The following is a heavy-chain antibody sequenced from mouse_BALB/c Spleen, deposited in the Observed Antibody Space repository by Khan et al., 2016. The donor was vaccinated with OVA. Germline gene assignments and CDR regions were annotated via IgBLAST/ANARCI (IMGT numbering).Heavy chain of an antibody. J-gene: IGHJ2*01. CDR2: ISGDSSTI. Sequence: VQLKESGGGLVQPGGSRKLSCAASGFTFSSYGMHWVRQAPEKGLEWVAYISGDSSTIYYADTVKGRFTISRDNPKNTLFLQMTSLMSEDTAMYYCAKSYYYGYYFDYWGPGTTLTVSS. CDR1: GFTFSSYG. D-gene: IGHD1-1*01. V-gene: IGHV5-17*02. CDR3: AKSYYYGYYFDY.